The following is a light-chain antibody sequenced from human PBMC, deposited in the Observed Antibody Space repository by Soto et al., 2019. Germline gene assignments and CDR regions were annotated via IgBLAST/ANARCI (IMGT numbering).Light chain of an antibody. V-gene: IGKV3-20*01. CDR3: QQYGTSPYT. Sequence: EIVLTQSPGTLSLSPGERATLSCRASHSVSSNYLAWYQQQPGQAPRLLIHGASRRATGIPDRFSGSGSGTDLTLPISRLELEDFAVYYCQQYGTSPYTFGQGTKLEIK. CDR1: HSVSSNY. CDR2: GAS. J-gene: IGKJ2*01.